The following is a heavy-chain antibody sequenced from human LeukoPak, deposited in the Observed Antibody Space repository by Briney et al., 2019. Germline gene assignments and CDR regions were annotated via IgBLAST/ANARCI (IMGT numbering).Heavy chain of an antibody. V-gene: IGHV4-39*01. CDR3: ARPFSGSYSSFDF. D-gene: IGHD1-26*01. J-gene: IGHJ4*02. CDR2: KSKDGTT. Sequence: SETLSLTCTGSDGSGSGFSHYWGWIRQPPGRGLEWIGTKSKDGTTSLYNPSLKSRVTMVVDTSKNQFSLRLTSVTAADTALYFCARPFSGSYSSFDFWGQGILVIVSS. CDR1: DGSGSGFSHY.